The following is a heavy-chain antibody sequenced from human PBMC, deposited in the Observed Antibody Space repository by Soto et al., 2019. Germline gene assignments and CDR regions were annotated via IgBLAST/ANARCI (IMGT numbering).Heavy chain of an antibody. CDR2: INAGNGNT. Sequence: ASVKVSCKASGYTFTSYAMHWVRQAPGQRLEWMGWINAGNGNTKYSQKFQGRVTITRDTSASTAYMELSSLRSEDTAVYYCARPSRDSSRSPEYFQHWGQGTLVTVSS. J-gene: IGHJ1*01. CDR1: GYTFTSYA. CDR3: ARPSRDSSRSPEYFQH. V-gene: IGHV1-3*01. D-gene: IGHD6-13*01.